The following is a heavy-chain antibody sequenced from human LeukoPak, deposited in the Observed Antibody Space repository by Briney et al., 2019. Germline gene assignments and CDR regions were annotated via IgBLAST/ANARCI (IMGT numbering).Heavy chain of an antibody. J-gene: IGHJ4*02. CDR2: ISGSGGST. D-gene: IGHD3-10*01. V-gene: IGHV3-23*01. CDR3: AREHYGSGSFDY. Sequence: PGGSLRLSCAASGFTFSSYGMSWVRQAPGKGLEWVSAISGSGGSTYYADSVKGRFTISRDNAKNSLYPQMNSLRAEDTAVYYCAREHYGSGSFDYWGQGTLVTVSS. CDR1: GFTFSSYG.